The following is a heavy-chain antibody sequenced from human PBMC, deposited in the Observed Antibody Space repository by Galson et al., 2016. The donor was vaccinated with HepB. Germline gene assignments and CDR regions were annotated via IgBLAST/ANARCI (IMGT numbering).Heavy chain of an antibody. J-gene: IGHJ3*01. CDR3: AKDVNVPPSVFGAFVL. CDR2: IHANNGFT. V-gene: IGHV3-11*05. Sequence: SLRLSCAAFGFTFNDFTFNDFYMSWVRQAPGKGLEWISYIHANNGFTSYADSVRGRFTISRDNARHLLYLQMNDLRADDTAVYYCAKDVNVPPSVFGAFVLWGQGTIVTVSS. D-gene: IGHD3-10*02. CDR1: GFTFNDFTFNDFY.